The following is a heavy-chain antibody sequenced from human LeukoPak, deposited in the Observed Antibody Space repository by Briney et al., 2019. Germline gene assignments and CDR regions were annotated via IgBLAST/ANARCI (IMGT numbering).Heavy chain of an antibody. CDR2: IYYSGST. D-gene: IGHD5-24*01. CDR3: AGGYNVQSPIDD. CDR1: GGSISSYY. Sequence: SETLSLTCTVSGGSISSYYWSWIRQPPGKGLEWIGYIYYSGSTNYNPSLKSRVTISVDTSKNQFSLKLSSVTAADTAVYYCAGGYNVQSPIDDWGQGTLVTVSS. V-gene: IGHV4-59*01. J-gene: IGHJ4*02.